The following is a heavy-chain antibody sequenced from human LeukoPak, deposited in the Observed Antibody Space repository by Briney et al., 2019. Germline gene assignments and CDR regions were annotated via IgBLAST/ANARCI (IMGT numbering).Heavy chain of an antibody. V-gene: IGHV1-2*02. CDR3: ARANIVVVPAAIGY. CDR1: GYTFTGYY. Sequence: ASVKVSCKASGYTFTGYYMHWVRQAPEQGLEWLGWINPNSGGTNYAQKFQGRVTMTRDTSISTAYMELSRLRSDDTAVYYCARANIVVVPAAIGYWGQGTLVTVSS. CDR2: INPNSGGT. D-gene: IGHD2-2*01. J-gene: IGHJ4*02.